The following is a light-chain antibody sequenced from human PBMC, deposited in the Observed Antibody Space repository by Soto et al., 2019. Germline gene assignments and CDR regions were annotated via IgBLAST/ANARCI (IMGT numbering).Light chain of an antibody. J-gene: IGKJ1*01. V-gene: IGKV3D-15*01. CDR1: QSVSSD. CDR3: QQYNNWPPRS. CDR2: GAS. Sequence: EIEMTQSPATLSLSPGDRATLSCRASQSVSSDLAWYQQKPGQAPRLLIYGASTRATGIPDRFSGSGSGTECTLTISSLQTEDSSVYCCQQYNNWPPRSFGQGTKVEIK.